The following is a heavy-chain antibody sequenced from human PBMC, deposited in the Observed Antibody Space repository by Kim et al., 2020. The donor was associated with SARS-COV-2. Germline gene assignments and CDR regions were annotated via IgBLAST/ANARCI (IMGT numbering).Heavy chain of an antibody. J-gene: IGHJ4*02. D-gene: IGHD3-22*01. CDR3: AKSKSHYDSTGYYNY. V-gene: IGHV3-23*01. CDR1: GFTFSNYA. Sequence: GGSLRLSCVASGFTFSNYAMSWVRQAPGKGLEWVSAISGSGGSTYYADSVKGRFTISRDNSKNTLYLQLNSLRAEDTAVYSCAKSKSHYDSTGYYNYWGQGTLVTVSS. CDR2: ISGSGGST.